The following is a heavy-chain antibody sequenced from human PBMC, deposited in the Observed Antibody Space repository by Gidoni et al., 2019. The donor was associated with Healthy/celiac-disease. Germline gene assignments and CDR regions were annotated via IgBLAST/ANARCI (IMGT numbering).Heavy chain of an antibody. CDR3: ATSIAARPYPRNWFDP. Sequence: QVQLVQSGAEVKKPGSSVKVSCKASGGTFSSYAISWVRQAPGQGLEWMGGIIPIFGTANYAQKFQGRVTITADESTSTAYMELSSLRSEDTAVYYCATSIAARPYPRNWFDPWGQGTLVTVSS. CDR2: IIPIFGTA. D-gene: IGHD6-6*01. J-gene: IGHJ5*02. V-gene: IGHV1-69*01. CDR1: GGTFSSYA.